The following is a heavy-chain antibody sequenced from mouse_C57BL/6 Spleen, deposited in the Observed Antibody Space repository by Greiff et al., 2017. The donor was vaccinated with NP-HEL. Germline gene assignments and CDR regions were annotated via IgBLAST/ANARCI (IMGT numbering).Heavy chain of an antibody. CDR2: INPSTGGT. CDR1: GYSFTGYY. J-gene: IGHJ1*03. V-gene: IGHV1-42*01. Sequence: VQLQQSGPELVKPGASVKISCKASGYSFTGYYMNWVKQSPEKSLEWIGEINPSTGGTTYNQKFKAKATLTVDKSSSTAYMQLKSLTSEDSAVYYCARSGVYWYFDVWGTGTTVTVSS. CDR3: ARSGVYWYFDV. D-gene: IGHD5-1*01.